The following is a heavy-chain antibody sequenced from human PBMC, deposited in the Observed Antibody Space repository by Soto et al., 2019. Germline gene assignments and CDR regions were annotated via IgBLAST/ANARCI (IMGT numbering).Heavy chain of an antibody. V-gene: IGHV1-18*01. CDR2: ISAHNDNT. CDR1: GYNFTSYG. Sequence: QVHLVQSGAEVRKPGASVKFSCKGSGYNFTSYGIAWVRQAPGQGLEWMGWISAHNDNTNYAQKVQGRVTVTRDTSTSTAYMELRNLRSDDTAVYYCARGRYGDYWGQGALVTVSS. CDR3: ARGRYGDY. D-gene: IGHD1-1*01. J-gene: IGHJ4*02.